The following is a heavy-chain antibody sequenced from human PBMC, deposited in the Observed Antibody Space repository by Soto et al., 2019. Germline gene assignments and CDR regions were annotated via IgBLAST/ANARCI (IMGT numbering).Heavy chain of an antibody. D-gene: IGHD4-4*01. CDR2: IYPGDSDT. J-gene: IGHJ6*02. CDR3: ARLGNPNYYYYYGMDV. Sequence: PGESLKISCKGSGYSFTSYWIGWVCQMPGKGLEWMGIIYPGDSDTRYSPSFQGQVTISADKSISTAYLQWSSLKASDTAMYYCARLGNPNYYYYYGMDVWGQGTTVTVSS. V-gene: IGHV5-51*01. CDR1: GYSFTSYW.